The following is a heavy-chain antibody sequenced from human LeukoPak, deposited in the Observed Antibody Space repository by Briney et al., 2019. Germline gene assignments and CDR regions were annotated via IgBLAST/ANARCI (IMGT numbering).Heavy chain of an antibody. V-gene: IGHV4-39*07. CDR3: ARDILAVAGTIHDAFDI. D-gene: IGHD6-19*01. CDR1: GGSISSSSYY. CDR2: VYYSGYT. J-gene: IGHJ3*02. Sequence: SETLSLTCTVSGGSISSSSYYWGWIRQPPGKGLEWIGSVYYSGYTYYNPSLKSRVTISVDTSNDQFSLKLSSVTAADTAVYYCARDILAVAGTIHDAFDIWGQGTMVTVSS.